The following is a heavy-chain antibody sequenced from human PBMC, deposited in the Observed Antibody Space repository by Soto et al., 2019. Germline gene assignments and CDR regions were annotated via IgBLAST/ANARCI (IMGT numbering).Heavy chain of an antibody. J-gene: IGHJ6*02. CDR3: AGYYGGNSDYYYYDMDV. Sequence: SETLSLTCTVSGGSISSSSYYWGWIRQPPGKGLEWIGSIYYSGSTYYNPSLKSRVTISVDTSKNQFSLKLSSVTAADTAVYYCAGYYGGNSDYYYYDMDVWGQGTTVTSP. V-gene: IGHV4-39*01. D-gene: IGHD4-17*01. CDR2: IYYSGST. CDR1: GGSISSSSYY.